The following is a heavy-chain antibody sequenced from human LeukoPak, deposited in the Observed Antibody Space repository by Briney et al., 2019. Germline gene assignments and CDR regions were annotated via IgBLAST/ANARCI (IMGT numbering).Heavy chain of an antibody. Sequence: GGSLRLSCAVSGFTFSDYAVTWVRQAPGKGLEWVSTISGSGASTYYADSVKGRFAISRNNSKNTLYLQMNSLRAEDTAVYYCAKDRSCTNDICHGDFDYWGQGTLVTVSS. CDR1: GFTFSDYA. V-gene: IGHV3-23*01. CDR2: ISGSGAST. CDR3: AKDRSCTNDICHGDFDY. D-gene: IGHD2-8*01. J-gene: IGHJ4*02.